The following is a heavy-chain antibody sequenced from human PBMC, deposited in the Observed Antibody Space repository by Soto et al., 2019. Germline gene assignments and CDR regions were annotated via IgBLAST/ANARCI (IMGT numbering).Heavy chain of an antibody. D-gene: IGHD3-10*02. CDR3: ALKTGQSITMLFGPEP. CDR2: IIPIFGTA. Sequence: SVKVACKASGGSLISYAISWVRQAPGQGLEWMGGIIPIFGTANYAQKFQGRVTITADESTSTAYMELSSLRSEDTAVYYCALKTGQSITMLFGPEPWGKGTLVTVS. V-gene: IGHV1-69*01. J-gene: IGHJ5*02. CDR1: GGSLISYA.